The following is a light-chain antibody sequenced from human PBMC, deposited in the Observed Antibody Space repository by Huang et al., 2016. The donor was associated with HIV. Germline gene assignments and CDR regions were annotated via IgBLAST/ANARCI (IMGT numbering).Light chain of an antibody. J-gene: IGKJ1*01. CDR3: QQYYSLPQT. V-gene: IGKV4-1*01. CDR2: WAS. CDR1: QSVYASSTWKDY. Sequence: DIIMSQSPESLTVSLGERATLNCRSSQSVYASSTWKDYMAWFQQKPGQPPKLLLFWASSREVGVPDRFSGSGSGTHFTLTIANLQPEDAAIYYCQQYYSLPQTFGQGTRV.